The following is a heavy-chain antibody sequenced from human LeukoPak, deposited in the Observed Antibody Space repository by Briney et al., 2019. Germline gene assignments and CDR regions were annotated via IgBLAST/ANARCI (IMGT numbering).Heavy chain of an antibody. CDR1: GFTFSKYA. Sequence: GGSLRLSCEASGFTFSKYAMTRVRQAPGKGLEWVSAITVSGTITYYADSVKGRFTISRDDSKNTLSLQMDSLSAEDTALYYCAKYISDSGAYYAFDYWGQGTLVTVSS. J-gene: IGHJ4*02. V-gene: IGHV3-23*01. CDR2: ITVSGTIT. CDR3: AKYISDSGAYYAFDY. D-gene: IGHD3-10*01.